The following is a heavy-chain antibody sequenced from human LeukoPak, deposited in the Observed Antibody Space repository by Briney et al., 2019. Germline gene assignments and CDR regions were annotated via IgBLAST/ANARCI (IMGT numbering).Heavy chain of an antibody. CDR3: ARSETSGSYYYYGMDV. CDR2: IKEDGSEK. D-gene: IGHD3-10*01. CDR1: GFTFSNYW. Sequence: GGSLRLSCAASGFTFSNYWMSWVRQAPGKGLEWVANIKEDGSEKYYVDSVKGRFTISRDNAKNSLYLQMNSLRAEDTAVYHCARSETSGSYYYYGMDVWGQGTTVTVSS. V-gene: IGHV3-7*01. J-gene: IGHJ6*02.